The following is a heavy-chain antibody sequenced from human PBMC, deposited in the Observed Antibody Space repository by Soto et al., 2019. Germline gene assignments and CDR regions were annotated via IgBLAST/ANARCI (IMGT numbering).Heavy chain of an antibody. CDR1: GYTFTSYG. CDR2: ISAYNGNT. CDR3: ARAGKARSNAIRVDY. D-gene: IGHD2-2*02. Sequence: ASVKVSCKASGYTFTSYGISWVRQAPGQGLEWMGWISAYNGNTNYAQKLQGRVTMTTDTSTSTAYMELRSLRSDDTAVYYCARAGKARSNAIRVDYWGQGTLVTVSS. V-gene: IGHV1-18*01. J-gene: IGHJ4*02.